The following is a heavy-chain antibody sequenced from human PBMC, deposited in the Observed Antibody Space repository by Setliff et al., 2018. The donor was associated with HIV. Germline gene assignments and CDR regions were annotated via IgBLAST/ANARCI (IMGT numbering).Heavy chain of an antibody. CDR1: GGSISPYY. CDR3: TRVRRDGYNYVDL. J-gene: IGHJ4*02. Sequence: PSETLSLTCTVSGGSISPYYWSWIRQPPGKGLEWIAYISYSGRSDYNPSLKSRITVSVDTSKNQFSLNLYSVTAAYTAVYYCTRVRRDGYNYVDLWCQGTLVTVSS. V-gene: IGHV4-59*01. D-gene: IGHD1-1*01. CDR2: ISYSGRS.